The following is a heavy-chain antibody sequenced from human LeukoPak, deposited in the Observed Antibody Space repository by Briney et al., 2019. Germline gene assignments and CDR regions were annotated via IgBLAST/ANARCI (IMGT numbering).Heavy chain of an antibody. Sequence: GGSLRLSCAASGFIFSSYWMSWVRQAPGKGLEWVANIKQDGGEKYYVDSVKGRFTISRDNAKNSLFLQMNSLRAEDTAVYYCTRLGGGYYTYWGQGTLVTVSS. CDR1: GFIFSSYW. CDR2: IKQDGGEK. J-gene: IGHJ4*02. CDR3: TRLGGGYYTY. V-gene: IGHV3-7*01. D-gene: IGHD1-26*01.